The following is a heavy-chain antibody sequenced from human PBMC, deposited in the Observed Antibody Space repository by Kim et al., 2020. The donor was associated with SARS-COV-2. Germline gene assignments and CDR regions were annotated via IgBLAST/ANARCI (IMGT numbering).Heavy chain of an antibody. V-gene: IGHV3-48*02. D-gene: IGHD3-22*01. CDR2: ISSSSSTI. CDR1: GFTFSSYS. CDR3: ARDTYTYYYDSSGSLYYYYYYGMDV. J-gene: IGHJ6*02. Sequence: GGSLRLSCAASGFTFSSYSMNWVRQAPGKGLEWVSYISSSSSTIYYADSMKGRFTISRDNAKNSLYLQMNSLREEDTAVYYCARDTYTYYYDSSGSLYYYYYYGMDVWGQGTTVTVSS.